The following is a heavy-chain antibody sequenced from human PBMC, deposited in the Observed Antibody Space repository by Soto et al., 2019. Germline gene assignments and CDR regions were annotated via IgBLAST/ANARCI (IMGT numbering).Heavy chain of an antibody. CDR3: ALATCSGGSCYETYYYYGMDG. Sequence: QVQLVQSGAEVKKPGASVKVSCKVSGYTLTELSMHWVRQAPGKGLEWMGGFDPEDGETSYAQKCQGRVTMTEDTATDTAYMELSSLRSEDTAVYYCALATCSGGSCYETYYYYGMDGWGQGTTFTVSS. CDR2: FDPEDGET. J-gene: IGHJ6*02. V-gene: IGHV1-24*01. D-gene: IGHD2-15*01. CDR1: GYTLTELS.